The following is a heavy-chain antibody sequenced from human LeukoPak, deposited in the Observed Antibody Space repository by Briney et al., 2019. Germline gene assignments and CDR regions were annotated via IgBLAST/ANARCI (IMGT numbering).Heavy chain of an antibody. V-gene: IGHV4-59*08. J-gene: IGHJ4*02. CDR1: GGSISSYY. Sequence: SETLSLTCTVSGGSISSYYWSWIRQPPGKGLEWIGYISYSGSTNYNPSLKSRGTISLDTSKNQFSLNLSSGNAPDTAVYYCARRDHSSGWFHFDHWGQGTLVSVSS. CDR3: ARRDHSSGWFHFDH. D-gene: IGHD6-19*01. CDR2: ISYSGST.